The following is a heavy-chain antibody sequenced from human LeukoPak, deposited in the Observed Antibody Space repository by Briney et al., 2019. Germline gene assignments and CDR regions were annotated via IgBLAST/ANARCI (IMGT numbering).Heavy chain of an antibody. J-gene: IGHJ4*02. CDR3: ARDPNKLGYCSGGSCYQGGFDY. CDR2: ISAYNGNT. CDR1: GYTFTSYG. V-gene: IGHV1-18*01. D-gene: IGHD2-15*01. Sequence: GASVKVSCKASGYTFTSYGISWVRQAPGQGLEWMGWISAYNGNTNYAQKPQGRVTMTTDTSTSTAYMELRSLRSDDTAVYYCARDPNKLGYCSGGSCYQGGFDYWGQGTLVTVSS.